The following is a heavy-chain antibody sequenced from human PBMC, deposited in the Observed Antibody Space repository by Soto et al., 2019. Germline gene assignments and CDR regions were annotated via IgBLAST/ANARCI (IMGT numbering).Heavy chain of an antibody. CDR3: ARVGHTVTTYYYYYYMDV. CDR2: IYYSGST. V-gene: IGHV4-59*08. D-gene: IGHD4-17*01. CDR1: GGSISSYY. Sequence: PSETLSLTCTGSGGSISSYYWSWIRQPPGKGLEWIGYIYYSGSTNYNPSLKSRVTISVDTSKNQFSLKLSSVTAADTAVYYCARVGHTVTTYYYYYYMDVWGKGTTVTVSS. J-gene: IGHJ6*03.